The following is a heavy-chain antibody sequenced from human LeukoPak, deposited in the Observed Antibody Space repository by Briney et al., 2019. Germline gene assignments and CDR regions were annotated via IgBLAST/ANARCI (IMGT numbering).Heavy chain of an antibody. CDR2: IIPIFGTA. J-gene: IGHJ5*02. V-gene: IGHV1-69*13. D-gene: IGHD5-12*01. CDR1: GGTFSSYA. Sequence: GASVKVSCKASGGTFSSYAISWVRQAPGQGLEWMGGIIPIFGTANYAQKFQGRVTVTADESTSTAYMELSSLRSEDTAVYYCARGWLRFGSVWFDPWGQGTLVTVSS. CDR3: ARGWLRFGSVWFDP.